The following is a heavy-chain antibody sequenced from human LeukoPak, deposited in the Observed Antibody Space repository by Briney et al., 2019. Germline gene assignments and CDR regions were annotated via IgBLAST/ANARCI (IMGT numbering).Heavy chain of an antibody. J-gene: IGHJ4*02. Sequence: PSETLSLTCTVSGGSISSYYWSWIRQPPRKGLEWIGYIYYSGSTNCNPSLKSRVTISVDTSKNQFSRKLSSVTAADTAVYYCARVRIGFDYWGQGTLVTVSS. D-gene: IGHD2-15*01. CDR1: GGSISSYY. CDR3: ARVRIGFDY. V-gene: IGHV4-59*01. CDR2: IYYSGST.